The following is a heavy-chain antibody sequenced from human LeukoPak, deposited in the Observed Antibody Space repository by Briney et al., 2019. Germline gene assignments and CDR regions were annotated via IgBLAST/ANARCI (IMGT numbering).Heavy chain of an antibody. V-gene: IGHV4-4*07. J-gene: IGHJ6*03. Sequence: KPSETLSLTCTASGGSISSYYWSWIRQPAGKGLEWIGRIYTSGSTNYNPSLKSRVTMSVDTSKNQFSLKLSSVTAADTAVYYCARVVESYYYYYMDVWGKGTTVTVSS. D-gene: IGHD2-15*01. CDR2: IYTSGST. CDR1: GGSISSYY. CDR3: ARVVESYYYYYMDV.